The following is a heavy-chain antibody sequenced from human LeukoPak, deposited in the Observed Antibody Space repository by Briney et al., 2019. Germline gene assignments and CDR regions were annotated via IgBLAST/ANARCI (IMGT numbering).Heavy chain of an antibody. CDR2: VSDSSDV. D-gene: IGHD5-18*01. Sequence: PGGSLRLPCAASGFTFSTYTMNWVRQAPGKGLEWVSTVSDSSDVHYSDSVKGRFTISRDNARNSLYLQMNSLRDEDTAVYYCARDGLHTAHFDYWVQGTLVTVSS. J-gene: IGHJ4*02. CDR3: ARDGLHTAHFDY. CDR1: GFTFSTYT. V-gene: IGHV3-48*02.